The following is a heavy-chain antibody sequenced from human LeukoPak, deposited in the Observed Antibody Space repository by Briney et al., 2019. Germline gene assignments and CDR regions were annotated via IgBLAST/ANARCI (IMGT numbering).Heavy chain of an antibody. D-gene: IGHD3-10*01. V-gene: IGHV3-30*18. J-gene: IGHJ4*02. CDR1: GFTFSSYG. Sequence: GGSLRLSCAASGFTFSSYGMHWVRQAPGKGLEWVAVISYDGSNKYYADSVKGRFTISRDNSKNTLYLQMNSLRAEDTAVYYCAKETAYGSGSYYNVRGYFDYWGQGTLVTVSS. CDR3: AKETAYGSGSYYNVRGYFDY. CDR2: ISYDGSNK.